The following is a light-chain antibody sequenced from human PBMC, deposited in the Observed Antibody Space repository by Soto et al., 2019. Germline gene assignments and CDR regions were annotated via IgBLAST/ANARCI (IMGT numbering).Light chain of an antibody. Sequence: EIVMTQSPATLSVSPGERATLSCRASQSVSTNLAWYQQRPGQAPSLLIHGASSRASDIPDRFSGSGSGTDFTLTINRLEPEDFAVYYCQHYGTSTLTFGGGTRVEIK. CDR2: GAS. J-gene: IGKJ4*01. CDR1: QSVSTN. V-gene: IGKV3-20*01. CDR3: QHYGTSTLT.